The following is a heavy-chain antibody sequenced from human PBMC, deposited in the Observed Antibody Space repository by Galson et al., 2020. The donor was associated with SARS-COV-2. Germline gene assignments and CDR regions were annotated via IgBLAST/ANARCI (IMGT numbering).Heavy chain of an antibody. CDR2: ISYDGSNK. CDR1: GFTFTRYA. J-gene: IGHJ6*02. CDR3: ARDYYDSSGYGDGMDV. V-gene: IGHV3-30*04. D-gene: IGHD3-22*01. Sequence: GESLKISCAASGFTFTRYALHWVRQAPGKGLQWVAVISYDGSNKHYADSVKGRFTISRDNSQNTLYLQMNSLRAEDTAVYYCARDYYDSSGYGDGMDVWGQGTTVTVSS.